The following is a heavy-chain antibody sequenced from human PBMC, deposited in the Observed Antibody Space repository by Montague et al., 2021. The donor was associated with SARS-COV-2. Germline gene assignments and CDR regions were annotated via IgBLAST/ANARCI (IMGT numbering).Heavy chain of an antibody. CDR2: TYYRSQWHT. CDR3: ARDGGDGGTWYSCLHN. D-gene: IGHD6-13*01. Sequence: CAISGDSVSSDTAAWHWIRQSPSRGLEWLGRTYYRSQWHTDSAASVRSRISFSGDISKNQFSLHLNSVTPEDTAVYYCARDGGDGGTWYSCLHNWGQGTLVIVSS. CDR1: GDSVSSDTAA. V-gene: IGHV6-1*01. J-gene: IGHJ1*01.